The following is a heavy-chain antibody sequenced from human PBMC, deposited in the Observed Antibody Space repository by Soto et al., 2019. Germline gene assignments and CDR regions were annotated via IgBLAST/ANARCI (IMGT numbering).Heavy chain of an antibody. CDR2: ISPSGDNI. V-gene: IGHV3-11*01. CDR1: GFMFSDSY. D-gene: IGHD3-22*01. Sequence: GGSLRLSCVASGFMFSDSYMSWIRQAPGKGLEWIPYISPSGDNIHYADSVKGRFSISRDNAKKLLHLQMDSLRVEDTAVYYCVTERQWFFDYWGQGALVTVSS. J-gene: IGHJ4*02. CDR3: VTERQWFFDY.